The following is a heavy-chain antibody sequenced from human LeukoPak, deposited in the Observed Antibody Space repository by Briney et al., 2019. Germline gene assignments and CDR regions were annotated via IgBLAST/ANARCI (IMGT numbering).Heavy chain of an antibody. CDR2: ISAGSGTI. CDR3: ARDLGQYYDTSDNWFDP. D-gene: IGHD3-22*01. Sequence: PGGSLRLSCAASGFTFSSYEMNWVRQAPGKGLEWVSYISAGSGTISYADSVKGRFTISRDNAQNSLYLQMNSLRAEDTAVYYCARDLGQYYDTSDNWFDPWGQGTLVTVSS. J-gene: IGHJ5*02. V-gene: IGHV3-48*01. CDR1: GFTFSSYE.